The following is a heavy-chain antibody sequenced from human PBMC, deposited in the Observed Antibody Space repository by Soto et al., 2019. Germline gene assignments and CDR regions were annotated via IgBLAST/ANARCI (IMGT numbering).Heavy chain of an antibody. V-gene: IGHV1-69*02. Sequence: QVQLVQSGAEVKKPGSSVMVSCKASGGTCGSNTISWVRQAPGQGLEWMGRIIPMLGITNYAQMFQGRVTITADKSTSTAYMELNSLKSADAAVYSCAGSHKFCSLTSCVSPGDCWGQGTLVTVSS. J-gene: IGHJ4*02. CDR1: GGTCGSNT. CDR3: AGSHKFCSLTSCVSPGDC. CDR2: IIPMLGIT. D-gene: IGHD2-15*01.